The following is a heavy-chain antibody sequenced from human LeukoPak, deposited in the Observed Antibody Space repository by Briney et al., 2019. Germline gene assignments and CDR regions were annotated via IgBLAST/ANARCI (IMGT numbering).Heavy chain of an antibody. V-gene: IGHV1-69*04. D-gene: IGHD3-22*01. J-gene: IGHJ4*02. Sequence: SVKVSCKASGGTFSSYAISWVRQAPGQGLEWMGRIIPILGIANYAQKFQGRVTITADKSTSTAYMELSSLRSEDAAVYYCARELYYYDSSGYPFDYWGQGTLVTVSS. CDR3: ARELYYYDSSGYPFDY. CDR1: GGTFSSYA. CDR2: IIPILGIA.